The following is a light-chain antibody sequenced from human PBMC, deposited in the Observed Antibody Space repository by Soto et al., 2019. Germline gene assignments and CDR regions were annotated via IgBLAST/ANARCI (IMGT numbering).Light chain of an antibody. J-gene: IGLJ2*01. V-gene: IGLV2-14*01. CDR3: SSYTGRNTPVV. CDR1: SSDVGGYNY. CDR2: DVS. Sequence: QSALTQPASVSGSPGQSITISCTGTSSDVGGYNYVSWYQQHPGKAPNLIIFDVSNRSSGVSNRFSGSKSGNSASLTISGLQAEEEADYYGSSYTGRNTPVVFGGGTKLTVL.